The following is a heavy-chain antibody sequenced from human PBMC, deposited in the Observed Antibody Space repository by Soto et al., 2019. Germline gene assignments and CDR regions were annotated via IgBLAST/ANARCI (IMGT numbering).Heavy chain of an antibody. D-gene: IGHD6-19*01. CDR3: ARAPEMAVVAFDI. CDR1: GFTFSDYY. Sequence: GGSLRLSCAASGFTFSDYYMSWIRQAPGKGLEWVSYISSSSSYTNYADSVKGRFTISRDNAKNSLYLQMNSLRAEDTAVYYCARAPEMAVVAFDIWGQGTMVTVS. CDR2: ISSSSSYT. J-gene: IGHJ3*02. V-gene: IGHV3-11*06.